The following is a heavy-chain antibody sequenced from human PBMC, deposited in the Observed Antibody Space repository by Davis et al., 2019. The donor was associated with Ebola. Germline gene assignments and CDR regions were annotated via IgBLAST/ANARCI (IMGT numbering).Heavy chain of an antibody. CDR1: GFTVSSNY. V-gene: IGHV3-66*01. CDR3: ARDLGWGIAVAGLDY. CDR2: IYSGGST. Sequence: GESPKISCAASGFTVSSNYMSWVRQAPGKGLAWVSVIYSGGSTYYADSVKGRFTISRDNSKNTLYLQMNSLRAEDTAVYYCARDLGWGIAVAGLDYWGQGTLVTVSS. D-gene: IGHD6-19*01. J-gene: IGHJ4*02.